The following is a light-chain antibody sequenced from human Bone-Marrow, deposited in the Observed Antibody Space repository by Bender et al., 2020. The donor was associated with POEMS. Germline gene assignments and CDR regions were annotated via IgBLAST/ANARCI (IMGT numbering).Light chain of an antibody. V-gene: IGLV2-23*02. CDR1: SSDIGSYNL. CDR3: CSYAGSGTLV. J-gene: IGLJ2*01. CDR2: EVT. Sequence: QSALTQPASVSGSPGQSITISCTGTSSDIGSYNLVSWYQRPHGKAPKLILFEVTKRPSEVSNRFSGSKSDNTASLTISGLQAADEADYYCCSYAGSGTLVFGGGTKLTVL.